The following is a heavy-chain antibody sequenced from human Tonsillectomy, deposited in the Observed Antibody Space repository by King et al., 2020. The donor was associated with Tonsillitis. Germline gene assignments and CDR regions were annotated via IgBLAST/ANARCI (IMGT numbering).Heavy chain of an antibody. V-gene: IGHV3-48*03. CDR2: ISSSGSTI. D-gene: IGHD2-2*01. Sequence: VPLVESGGGLVQPGGSLRLSCAASGFTFSSYEMNWVRQAPGKGLEWVSYISSSGSTIYYTDSVKGRFTLSRDNAKNSLYLQMNSLRAEDTAVYYCARISTTSSLAFDIWGQGTMVTVSS. J-gene: IGHJ3*02. CDR3: ARISTTSSLAFDI. CDR1: GFTFSSYE.